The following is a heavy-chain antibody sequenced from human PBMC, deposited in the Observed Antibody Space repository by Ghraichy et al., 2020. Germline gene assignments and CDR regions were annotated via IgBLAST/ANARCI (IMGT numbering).Heavy chain of an antibody. CDR3: AKTYYFDTSGYMNFDY. D-gene: IGHD3-22*01. J-gene: IGHJ4*02. V-gene: IGHV3-23*01. Sequence: GVLRLSCADSGFTFSSYAMSWVRQAPGKGLEWVSGISGSGGNTYYADSVKGRFTISRDNSKNTLYLQMYSLRDEDTAVYYCAKTYYFDTSGYMNFDYWGQGTLVTVSS. CDR2: ISGSGGNT. CDR1: GFTFSSYA.